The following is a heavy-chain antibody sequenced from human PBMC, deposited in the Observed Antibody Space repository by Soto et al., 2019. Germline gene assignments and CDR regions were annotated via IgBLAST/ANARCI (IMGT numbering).Heavy chain of an antibody. CDR2: IYYSGST. Sequence: PSETLSLTCTVSGGSISSSSYYWGWIRQPPGKGLEWIGSIYYSGSTYYNPSLKSRVTISVDTSKTHFSLKLNSVTAADTAVYYCARHLTILGVAPLDSWGQGTLVTVSS. V-gene: IGHV4-39*01. J-gene: IGHJ4*02. D-gene: IGHD3-3*01. CDR1: GGSISSSSYY. CDR3: ARHLTILGVAPLDS.